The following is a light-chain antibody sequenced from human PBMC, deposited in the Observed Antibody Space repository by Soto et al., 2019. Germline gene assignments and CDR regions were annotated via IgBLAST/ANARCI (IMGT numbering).Light chain of an antibody. CDR2: GAS. Sequence: EIVLTQSPGTLSLSPGERATLSCRAIQSVSSSYLAWYQQKPGQAPRLLIYGASIRATGIPARFSGSGSGTDFTLTISSLQSEDFAVYYCQHYNYWPPKTFGQGTKVDIK. J-gene: IGKJ1*01. V-gene: IGKV3-15*01. CDR3: QHYNYWPPKT. CDR1: QSVSSSY.